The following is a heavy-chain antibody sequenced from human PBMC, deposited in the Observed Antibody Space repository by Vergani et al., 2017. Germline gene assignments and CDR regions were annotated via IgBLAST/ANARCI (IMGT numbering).Heavy chain of an antibody. Sequence: EVQLVASGGGVVRPGGSLRLSCIISGFNFSSYIMNWVRQAPGKGLEWVSFVSTGTKSQSYAESVKGRFTISRDSAKNSLYLQMDSLRAEDTAVYYCAREYSSTSGRAFDFWGQGTKVTVSS. D-gene: IGHD2-2*01. CDR3: AREYSSTSGRAFDF. CDR1: GFNFSSYI. J-gene: IGHJ3*01. V-gene: IGHV3-48*01. CDR2: VSTGTKSQ.